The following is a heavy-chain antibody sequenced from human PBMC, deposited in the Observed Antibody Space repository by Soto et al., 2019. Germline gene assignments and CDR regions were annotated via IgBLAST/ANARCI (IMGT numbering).Heavy chain of an antibody. CDR1: GYTFTSYY. J-gene: IGHJ5*02. V-gene: IGHV1-46*01. CDR2: INPSDNST. D-gene: IGHD3-10*01. Sequence: QVQLVQSGAEVKKPGASVKVSCKASGYTFTSYYMHWVRQAPGQGLEWMGVINPSDNSTTYAQKFQGRVTMTRDTSTSTVYMELTSLRAEDTAVYYCARARGWFDPWGQGPLVTVSA. CDR3: ARARGWFDP.